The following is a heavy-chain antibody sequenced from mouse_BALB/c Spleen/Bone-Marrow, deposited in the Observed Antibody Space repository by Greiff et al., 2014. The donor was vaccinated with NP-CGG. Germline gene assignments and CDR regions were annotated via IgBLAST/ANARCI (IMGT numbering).Heavy chain of an antibody. CDR2: ISPNHGAT. Sequence: EVQLQQSGPELVKPGASVKMSCKASGYTFTDYYMKWVKQSHGKGLEWIGKISPNHGATFYNQKFKGKATLTLDKSSNTAYMQLNSLTSEDSAVYFCARSRAMDYWGQGTSVTVSS. V-gene: IGHV1-26*01. J-gene: IGHJ4*01. CDR1: GYTFTDYY. CDR3: ARSRAMDY.